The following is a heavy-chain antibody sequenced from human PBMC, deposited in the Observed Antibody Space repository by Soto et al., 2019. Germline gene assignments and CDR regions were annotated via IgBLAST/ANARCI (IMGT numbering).Heavy chain of an antibody. Sequence: GGSLRLSCAASGFTFSNAWMNWVRQAPGKGLEWVGRIKSKTDGGTTDYAAPVKGRFTISRDDSKNTLYLQMNSLKTEDTAVYYCTTRTGGIVATLVDYWGQGTLVTVSS. D-gene: IGHD5-12*01. CDR2: IKSKTDGGTT. CDR1: GFTFSNAW. CDR3: TTRTGGIVATLVDY. V-gene: IGHV3-15*07. J-gene: IGHJ4*02.